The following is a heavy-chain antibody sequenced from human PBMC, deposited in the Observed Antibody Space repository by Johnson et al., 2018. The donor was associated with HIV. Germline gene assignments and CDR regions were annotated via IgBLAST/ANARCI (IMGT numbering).Heavy chain of an antibody. J-gene: IGHJ3*02. D-gene: IGHD1/OR15-1a*01. CDR1: GFTFSSYG. CDR2: IKQDGTEK. Sequence: VQLVESGGGVVQPGRSLRLSCAASGFTFSSYGMHWVRQAPGKGLEWVANIKQDGTEKYFVGSMKGRFTISTDNAGSSLYVQLNSLRAEDTAVYYCAKDLGNWDSPRSAFDMWGQGTMVTVSS. V-gene: IGHV3-7*01. CDR3: AKDLGNWDSPRSAFDM.